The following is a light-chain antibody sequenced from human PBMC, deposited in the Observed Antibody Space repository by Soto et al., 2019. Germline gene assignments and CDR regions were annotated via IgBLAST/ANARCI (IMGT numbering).Light chain of an antibody. CDR1: RCDVGRYNF. V-gene: IGLV2-23*02. Sequence: QSALTQPASVSGSPGQSITISCTGTRCDVGRYNFVSWYQQHPGKAPKLMIYEVIKRPSGVSNRFYGPKSGNTASLTISGLQAEDEADYYCCSDAGSGIYIFGTGTKVTVL. CDR3: CSDAGSGIYI. CDR2: EVI. J-gene: IGLJ1*01.